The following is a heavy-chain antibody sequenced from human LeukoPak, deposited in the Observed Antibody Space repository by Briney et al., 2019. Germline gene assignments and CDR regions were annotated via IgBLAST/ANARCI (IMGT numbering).Heavy chain of an antibody. CDR3: AKDTSSWYGYYGMDV. D-gene: IGHD6-13*01. Sequence: GGSLRLSCAASGFTFSSYVMSWVRQAPGKGLEWVSGISGSGSSTYYADSVKGRFTISGDNSKNMLYLQMNSLRAEETAAYYCAKDTSSWYGYYGMDVWGQGTTVTVSS. J-gene: IGHJ6*02. V-gene: IGHV3-23*01. CDR1: GFTFSSYV. CDR2: ISGSGSST.